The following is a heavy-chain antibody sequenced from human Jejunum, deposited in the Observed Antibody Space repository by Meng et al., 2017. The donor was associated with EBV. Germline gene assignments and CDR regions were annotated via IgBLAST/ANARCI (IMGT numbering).Heavy chain of an antibody. J-gene: IGHJ4*02. CDR3: ARDYFFSIGY. V-gene: IGHV3-74*01. D-gene: IGHD2/OR15-2a*01. CDR1: GFTFSSNW. Sequence: EVQLVESGGGLGRPGRSLRLSCAASGFTFSSNWMHWVRQAPGKGLVWVSRIQSDESSTSYEHSVKGRFTISRDNDKNTLYLQMNSLRAEDTAVYYCARDYFFSIGYWGQGPLVTVSS. CDR2: IQSDESST.